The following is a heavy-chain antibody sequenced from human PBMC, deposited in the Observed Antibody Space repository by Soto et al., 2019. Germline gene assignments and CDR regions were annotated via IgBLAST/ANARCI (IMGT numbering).Heavy chain of an antibody. CDR1: GFSFRIYG. Sequence: QVQLVESGGGVVQPGRSLRLSCAASGFSFRIYGMHWVRQAPGKGLEWVAVIWYDGSKEYYADSVKGRFTISRDNSKNTLYLQMNSLTAEDTAVYYCAREQGGSYCSGGTCYPKGLGYWGQGTLVTVSS. CDR3: AREQGGSYCSGGTCYPKGLGY. CDR2: IWYDGSKE. J-gene: IGHJ4*02. V-gene: IGHV3-33*01. D-gene: IGHD2-15*01.